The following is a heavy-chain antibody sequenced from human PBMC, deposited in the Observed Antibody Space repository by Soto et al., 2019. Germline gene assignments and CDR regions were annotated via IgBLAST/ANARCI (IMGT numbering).Heavy chain of an antibody. D-gene: IGHD3-22*01. J-gene: IGHJ4*02. CDR1: GGSISSGGYY. Sequence: SETLSLTCTVSGGSISSGGYYWSWIRQHPGKGLEWIGYIYYSGSTYYNPSLKSRVTISVDTSKNQFSLKLSSVTAADTAVYYCARVVYYDSSGYSRAYFFDYWGQGTLVTVSS. CDR2: IYYSGST. CDR3: ARVVYYDSSGYSRAYFFDY. V-gene: IGHV4-30-4*08.